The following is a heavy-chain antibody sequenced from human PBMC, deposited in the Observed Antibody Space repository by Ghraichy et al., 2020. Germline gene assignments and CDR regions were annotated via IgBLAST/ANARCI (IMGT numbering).Heavy chain of an antibody. D-gene: IGHD2-21*02. Sequence: GGSLILSCAASGLTFSRYAMSWVRQAPGKGLEWVSGISVSGARTYYADSVKGRITISRDNSKNTLYLRMNSLRAEDTAVYYCAKDDTFCGGDCYSFDAFDIWGQGTMVTVS. CDR2: ISVSGART. V-gene: IGHV3-23*01. J-gene: IGHJ3*02. CDR1: GLTFSRYA. CDR3: AKDDTFCGGDCYSFDAFDI.